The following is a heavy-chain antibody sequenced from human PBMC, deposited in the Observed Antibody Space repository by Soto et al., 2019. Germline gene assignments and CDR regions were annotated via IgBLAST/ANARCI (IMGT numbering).Heavy chain of an antibody. J-gene: IGHJ6*02. D-gene: IGHD3-3*01. CDR2: IYYSGST. V-gene: IGHV4-61*01. CDR1: GGSVSSGSYY. CDR3: ASDHDRLATYYYYGMDV. Sequence: QVQLQESGPGLVKPSETLSLTCTVSGGSVSSGSYYWSWIRQPPGKGLEWIGYIYYSGSTNYNPSLKSRVTRSVDTSKNQFSLKLSSVPAADTAVYYCASDHDRLATYYYYGMDVWGQGTTVTVSS.